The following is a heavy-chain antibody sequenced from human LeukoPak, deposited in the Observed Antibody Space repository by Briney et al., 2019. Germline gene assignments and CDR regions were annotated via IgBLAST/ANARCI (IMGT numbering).Heavy chain of an antibody. V-gene: IGHV3-7*04. Sequence: PGGPLRLSCAASGFTLSDYWMSWVRQAPGKGLEWVANINQDGSEKNYVDSVRGRFTISRDNAKNSLYLQMNSLRGDDTAMFYCVRGKQWLSYWGQGTLVTVSS. CDR3: VRGKQWLSY. J-gene: IGHJ4*02. D-gene: IGHD6-19*01. CDR2: INQDGSEK. CDR1: GFTLSDYW.